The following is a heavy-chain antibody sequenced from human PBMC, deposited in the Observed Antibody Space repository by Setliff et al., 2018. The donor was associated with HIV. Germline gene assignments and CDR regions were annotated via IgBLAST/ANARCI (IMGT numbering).Heavy chain of an antibody. CDR1: GYTFTTYD. J-gene: IGHJ4*02. CDR2: MKPYSNNT. D-gene: IGHD3-22*01. V-gene: IGHV1-8*02. CDR3: AAVGYHDSSGLHDC. Sequence: ASVKVSCKASGYTFTTYDINWVRQATGQGLEWMGWMKPYSNNTGYAEKFQGRVTMTRNTSLSTVYMELPSLRSEDTAVYYCAAVGYHDSSGLHDCWGPGTLVTVSS.